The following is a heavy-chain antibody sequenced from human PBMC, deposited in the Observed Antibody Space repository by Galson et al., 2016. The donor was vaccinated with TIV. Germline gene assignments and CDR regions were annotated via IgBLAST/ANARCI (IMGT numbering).Heavy chain of an antibody. Sequence: SLRLSCAASGFTFSSYAMSWVRQAPGKGLEWVSGVSGGGDNTYYADSVKGRFTVSRDNSKNTVYLQMSSLRAEDTAIYYCARGGYYSGGTWHSVGESLDYWGQGTLVTVSS. CDR3: ARGGYYSGGTWHSVGESLDY. J-gene: IGHJ4*02. V-gene: IGHV3-23*01. CDR2: VSGGGDNT. D-gene: IGHD2-15*01. CDR1: GFTFSSYA.